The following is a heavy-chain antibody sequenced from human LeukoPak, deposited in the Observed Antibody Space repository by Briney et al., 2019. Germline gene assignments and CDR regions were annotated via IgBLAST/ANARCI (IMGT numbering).Heavy chain of an antibody. Sequence: KPSETLSLTCTVSGGSISSYYWSWIRQPPGKGLEWIGYIYYSGSTNYNPSLKSRVTISVGTSKNQFSLKLSSVTAADTAVYYCARVRTMVQGGWARLYYFDYWGQGTLVTVSS. D-gene: IGHD3-10*01. V-gene: IGHV4-59*01. J-gene: IGHJ4*02. CDR1: GGSISSYY. CDR2: IYYSGST. CDR3: ARVRTMVQGGWARLYYFDY.